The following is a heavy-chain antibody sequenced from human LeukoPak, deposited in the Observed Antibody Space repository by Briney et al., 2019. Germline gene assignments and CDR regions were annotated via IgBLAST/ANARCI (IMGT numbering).Heavy chain of an antibody. CDR1: DGSINSYY. J-gene: IGHJ6*02. CDR2: IYYNGNT. D-gene: IGHD1-26*01. Sequence: PSETLSLTCSVSDGSINSYYWNWIRRPPGKGLEWIGYIYYNGNTNYSPSLKSRVTMSVDTSKNLFSLKVSSVTAADTAVYYCARGRSNYYGMDVWGQGTTVTVSS. V-gene: IGHV4-59*01. CDR3: ARGRSNYYGMDV.